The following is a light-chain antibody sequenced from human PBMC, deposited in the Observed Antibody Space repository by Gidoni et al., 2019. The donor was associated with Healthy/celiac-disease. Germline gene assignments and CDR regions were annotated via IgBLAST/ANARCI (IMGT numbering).Light chain of an antibody. J-gene: IGLJ2*01. Sequence: QSALTQPASVSGSPVQSLTIAVTGTSSDVGGYNYFSWYQQHPGKAPKLMIYDVSNWPSGVSNRFSGSKSGNTASLTSSGLQAEDEADYYCSSYTSSSTLFVVFGGGTKLTVL. CDR2: DVS. CDR3: SSYTSSSTLFVV. CDR1: SSDVGGYNY. V-gene: IGLV2-14*03.